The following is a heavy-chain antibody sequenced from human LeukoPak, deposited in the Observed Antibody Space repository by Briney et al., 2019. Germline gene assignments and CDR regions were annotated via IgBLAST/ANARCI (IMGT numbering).Heavy chain of an antibody. J-gene: IGHJ5*02. D-gene: IGHD3-3*01. V-gene: IGHV3-9*01. CDR1: GFTFDDYA. Sequence: GGSLRLSCAASGFTFDDYAMHWVRQAPGRGLEWVSGISWNSGSIGYADSVKGRFTISRDNSKNTLYLQMNSLRPEDTAFYYCARRGTHDFWSGYYETWGQGTLVTVSS. CDR3: ARRGTHDFWSGYYET. CDR2: ISWNSGSI.